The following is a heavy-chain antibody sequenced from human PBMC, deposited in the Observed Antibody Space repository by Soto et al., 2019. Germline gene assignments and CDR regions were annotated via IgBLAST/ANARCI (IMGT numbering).Heavy chain of an antibody. Sequence: QAQLVQSGPEVQKPGASMKVSCKAAAFNLRSYSIHWVRQAPGQRLEWMGQINSESGKPRYSHRFEGRVTFKRDTDASTATLELHSLRPEDTAVYYCGRGAGTSKIYAMGMDVWGQGTAVSVSS. D-gene: IGHD2-2*01. CDR1: AFNLRSYS. V-gene: IGHV1-3*04. J-gene: IGHJ6*02. CDR2: INSESGKP. CDR3: GRGAGTSKIYAMGMDV.